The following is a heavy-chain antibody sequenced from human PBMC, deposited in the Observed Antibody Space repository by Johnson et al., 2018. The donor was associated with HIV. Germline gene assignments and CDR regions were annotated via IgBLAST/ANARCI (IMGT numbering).Heavy chain of an antibody. CDR1: GFTFSSYA. J-gene: IGHJ3*02. CDR2: ISYDGSNK. CDR3: ARDPERIAYHGAFDS. Sequence: QEQLVESGGGVVQPGRSLRLSCAASGFTFSSYAMHWVRQAPGKGLAWVAVISYDGSNKYYADSVKGRFTISRDNSKNKLYLQMNSRRVEDTAVYYCARDPERIAYHGAFDSGGQGTMVTVSS. D-gene: IGHD1-14*01. V-gene: IGHV3-30-3*01.